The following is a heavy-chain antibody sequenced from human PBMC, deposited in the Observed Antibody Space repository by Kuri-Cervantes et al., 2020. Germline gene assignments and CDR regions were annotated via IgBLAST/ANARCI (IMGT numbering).Heavy chain of an antibody. CDR3: ARRVLKRIYMVRNTNWFDP. D-gene: IGHD3-10*01. CDR2: INHSGRT. Sequence: SQTLSLTCAVYGGSFRGYYWSWIRQPPGKGVEWIGEINHSGRTNYNPSLKNRGTISVDTSKNQFSLKLSSVTAADAAVDYCARRVLKRIYMVRNTNWFDPWGQGTLVTVSS. J-gene: IGHJ5*02. CDR1: GGSFRGYY. V-gene: IGHV4-34*01.